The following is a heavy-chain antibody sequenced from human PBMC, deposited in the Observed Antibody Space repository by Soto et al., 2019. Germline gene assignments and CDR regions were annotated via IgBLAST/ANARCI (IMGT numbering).Heavy chain of an antibody. CDR2: NSDSGSTI. V-gene: IGHV3-48*03. J-gene: IGHJ4*02. Sequence: EVQLVESGGGLVQPGGSLRLSCAASGFTFGSHEMAWVRQAPGKGLEWVSYNSDSGSTIKYADSVKGRFTISRDNAKNSLYLQMNSLRAEDTAVYYCAGGVMYSGSYQDWGQGTLVTVSS. D-gene: IGHD1-26*01. CDR1: GFTFGSHE. CDR3: AGGVMYSGSYQD.